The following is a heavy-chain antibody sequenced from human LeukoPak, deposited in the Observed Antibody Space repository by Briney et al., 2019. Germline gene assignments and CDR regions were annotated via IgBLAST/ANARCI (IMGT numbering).Heavy chain of an antibody. Sequence: GGSVKVSCKASGYTFTSYYMHWVRQAPGQGLEWMRIINPSGGSTSYAQKLQGRVTMTRDTSTSRVYMELSSLRSEDTAVYYCARGALGYYDSSAYYYKYYFDYWGQRTLVTVSS. V-gene: IGHV1-46*04. CDR3: ARGALGYYDSSAYYYKYYFDY. D-gene: IGHD3-22*01. CDR1: GYTFTSYY. CDR2: INPSGGST. J-gene: IGHJ4*02.